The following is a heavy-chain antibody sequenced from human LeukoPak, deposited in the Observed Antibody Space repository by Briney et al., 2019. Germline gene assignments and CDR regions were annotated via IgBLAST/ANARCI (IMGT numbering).Heavy chain of an antibody. CDR3: ARGPGPTAVQGYYFDY. J-gene: IGHJ4*02. CDR2: FYSGDST. Sequence: PGGSLRLSCAASGFPFSSYGMHWVRQAPGKGLEWVSVFYSGDSTYYADSVKGRFTISRDNSKNTLYLQMNSLRAEDTAVYYCARGPGPTAVQGYYFDYWGQGTLVTVSS. V-gene: IGHV3-NL1*01. D-gene: IGHD3-10*01. CDR1: GFPFSSYG.